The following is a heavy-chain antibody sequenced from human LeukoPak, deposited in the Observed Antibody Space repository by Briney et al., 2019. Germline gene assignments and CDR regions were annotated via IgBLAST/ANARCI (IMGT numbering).Heavy chain of an antibody. CDR2: ISSSGSTI. Sequence: PGGSLRLSCAASGFTFSDYYMSWIRQAPGKGLEWISYISSSGSTIYYADSVKGRFTISRDNAKNSLYLQMNSLRAEDTAVYYCARWGCSGGSCYSIFDIWGQGTMVTVSS. CDR1: GFTFSDYY. D-gene: IGHD2-15*01. V-gene: IGHV3-11*01. J-gene: IGHJ3*02. CDR3: ARWGCSGGSCYSIFDI.